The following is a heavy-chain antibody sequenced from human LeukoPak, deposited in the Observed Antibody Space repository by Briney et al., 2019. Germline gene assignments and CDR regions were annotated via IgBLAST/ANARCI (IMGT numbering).Heavy chain of an antibody. D-gene: IGHD3-10*01. CDR3: ARTMVRGVIIFDF. CDR1: GGSISSSSYS. J-gene: IGHJ4*02. V-gene: IGHV4-39*01. Sequence: SETLSLTCTVSGGSISSSSYSWGWIRQPPGKGLEWIGSIYYSGSTYYNPSLKSRVTISVDTSKNQFSLKLSSVTAADTAVYYCARTMVRGVIIFDFWGQGTLVTVSS. CDR2: IYYSGST.